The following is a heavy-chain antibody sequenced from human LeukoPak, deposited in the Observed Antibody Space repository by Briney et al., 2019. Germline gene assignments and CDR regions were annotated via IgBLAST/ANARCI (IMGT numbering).Heavy chain of an antibody. J-gene: IGHJ3*02. D-gene: IGHD2-2*02. V-gene: IGHV3-15*07. CDR3: ARERYCSSTSCYNFFGDAFDI. CDR2: IKSKTDGGTT. Sequence: GGSLRLSCAASGFTFSNAGMNWVRQAPGKGLEWVGRIKSKTDGGTTDYAAPVKGRFTISRDDSKNTLYLQMNSLRAEDTAVYYCARERYCSSTSCYNFFGDAFDIWGQGTMVTVSS. CDR1: GFTFSNAG.